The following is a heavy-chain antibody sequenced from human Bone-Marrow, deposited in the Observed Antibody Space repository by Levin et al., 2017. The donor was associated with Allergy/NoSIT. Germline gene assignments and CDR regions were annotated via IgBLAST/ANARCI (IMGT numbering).Heavy chain of an antibody. CDR3: ARVVKYYGSGSKRYFDL. CDR2: INPNSGDA. V-gene: IGHV1-2*02. D-gene: IGHD3-10*01. J-gene: IGHJ2*01. CDR1: GYPFTGYH. Sequence: GESLKISCKASGYPFTGYHIHWVRQAPGQGLEWMGRINPNSGDANYAEKFQGRVTLTTDTSINTAYMELNSLRSDETAVFYCARVVKYYGSGSKRYFDLWGRGTLVTVSS.